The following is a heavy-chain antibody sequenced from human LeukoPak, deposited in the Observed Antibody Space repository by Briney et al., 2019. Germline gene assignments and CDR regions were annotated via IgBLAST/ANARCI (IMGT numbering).Heavy chain of an antibody. CDR1: GFTFSRDW. V-gene: IGHV3-74*03. CDR3: VRRYYEYNVYDRHFDF. J-gene: IGHJ4*02. D-gene: IGHD5/OR15-5a*01. CDR2: ISDDGSIT. Sequence: GAPRLSCAASGFTFSRDWMHWGRQTPGTGPGWGSRISDDGSITTYADSVQGRFTFSRDNAKSTVFLQMNSLRVEDTAVYFCVRRYYEYNVYDRHFDFWGQGILVTVSS.